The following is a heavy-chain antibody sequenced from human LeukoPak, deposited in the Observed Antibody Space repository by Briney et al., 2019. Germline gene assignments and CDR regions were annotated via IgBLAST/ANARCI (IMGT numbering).Heavy chain of an antibody. D-gene: IGHD3-10*01. V-gene: IGHV3-7*01. CDR2: IKQDRSEK. CDR1: GFTFSSYL. Sequence: GGSLRLSCAASGFTFSSYLMTWVRQAPGKGLGWVANIKQDRSEKYYVDSVKGRFTISRDNAKNSLYLQMNSLRAEDTAIYYCARTLWGEYYGSGTYRYYYMDVWGKGTTVTVSS. CDR3: ARTLWGEYYGSGTYRYYYMDV. J-gene: IGHJ6*03.